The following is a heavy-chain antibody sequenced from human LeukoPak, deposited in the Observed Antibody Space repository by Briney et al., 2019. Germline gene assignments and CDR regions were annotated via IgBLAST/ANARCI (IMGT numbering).Heavy chain of an antibody. CDR2: IWYDGSNK. CDR1: GFTFSSYG. CDR3: ARDFAIAVAGTSYWFDY. J-gene: IGHJ4*02. V-gene: IGHV3-33*01. D-gene: IGHD6-19*01. Sequence: SGGSLRLSCAASGFTFSSYGMHWVRQAPGKGLEWVAVIWYDGSNKYYADSVKGRFTISRDNSKNTLYLQMNSLRAEDTAVYYCARDFAIAVAGTSYWFDYWGQGTLVTVSS.